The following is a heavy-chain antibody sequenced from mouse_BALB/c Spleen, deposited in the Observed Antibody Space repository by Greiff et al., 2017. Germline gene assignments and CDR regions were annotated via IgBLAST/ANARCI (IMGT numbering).Heavy chain of an antibody. V-gene: IGHV5-6*01. J-gene: IGHJ2*01. Sequence: EVQLVESGGDLVKPGGSLKLSCAASGFTFSSYGMSWVRQTPDKRLEWVATISSGGSYTYYPDSVKGRFTISRDNAKNTLYLQMSSLKSEDTAMYYCARRDCDYWGQGTTLTVSS. CDR2: ISSGGSYT. CDR1: GFTFSSYG. CDR3: ARRDCDY.